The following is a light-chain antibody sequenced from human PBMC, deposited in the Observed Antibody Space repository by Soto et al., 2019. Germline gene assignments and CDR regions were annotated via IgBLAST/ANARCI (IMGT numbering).Light chain of an antibody. Sequence: DIQLTQSPSFLSASVGDRVTITCRASQGISSYLAWYQQKPGKAPKLLIYAASTLQSGVPSRFSGSGSGTEFTLTISSLQPEDFATYYCQQLNKISTFGGGTKVEIK. V-gene: IGKV1-9*01. CDR2: AAS. J-gene: IGKJ4*01. CDR3: QQLNKIST. CDR1: QGISSY.